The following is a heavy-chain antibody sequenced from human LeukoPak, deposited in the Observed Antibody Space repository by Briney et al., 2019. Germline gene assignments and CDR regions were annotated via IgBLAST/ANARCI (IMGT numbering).Heavy chain of an antibody. J-gene: IGHJ4*02. Sequence: GGSLRLSCAASGFTFSRYWMSWVRQAPGKGLEWVANIKEDGSEQAYVDSVKGRFTISRDNAKNSLYLQMKSLRAEDTAVYYCARDPAAIDVWGQGTLVTVSS. D-gene: IGHD2-15*01. CDR2: IKEDGSEQ. V-gene: IGHV3-7*01. CDR3: ARDPAAIDV. CDR1: GFTFSRYW.